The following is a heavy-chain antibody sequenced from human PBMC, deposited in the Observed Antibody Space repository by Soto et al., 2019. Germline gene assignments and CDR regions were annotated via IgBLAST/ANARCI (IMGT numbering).Heavy chain of an antibody. J-gene: IGHJ4*02. D-gene: IGHD3-22*01. V-gene: IGHV3-15*01. CDR2: IKSKTDGWKT. Sequence: EVQLVESGGGLVKPGGSLRLSCAASGFTFSNAWMSWVRQAPGKGLEWVGRIKSKTDGWKTDYAAPVKGRFTISRDDSKNALYLEMKSQKTEDIAVYYWTTSSTMIVVVLDYWGQGTLVTVSS. CDR1: GFTFSNAW. CDR3: TTSSTMIVVVLDY.